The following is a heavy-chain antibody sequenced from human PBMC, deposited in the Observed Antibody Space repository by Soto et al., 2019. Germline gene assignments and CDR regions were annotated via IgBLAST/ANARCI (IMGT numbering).Heavy chain of an antibody. Sequence: SATLSLTCAVSGVSISSGNWWTWVRQTPQRGLEYIGEIFHDGTANYYPSFERRVAISVDTSKNQFSLKLTSVTAADTAIYFCARLVYDTRLNYMYFDFWGQGALVTVSS. D-gene: IGHD3-10*01. V-gene: IGHV4-4*02. CDR2: IFHDGTA. J-gene: IGHJ4*02. CDR3: ARLVYDTRLNYMYFDF. CDR1: GVSISSGNW.